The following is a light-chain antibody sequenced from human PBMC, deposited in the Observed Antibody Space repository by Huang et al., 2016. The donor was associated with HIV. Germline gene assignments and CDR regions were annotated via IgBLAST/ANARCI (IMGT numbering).Light chain of an antibody. Sequence: AIRMTQSPSSLSASTGDRVTITCRASQGVNSYLAWYQQKPGKAPKLLIYAASTMQSGVPSRCSGSGSGTDFTLTISCLQSEDFATYYCQQYYSYPWTFGQGTKVEIK. V-gene: IGKV1-8*01. CDR2: AAS. J-gene: IGKJ1*01. CDR1: QGVNSY. CDR3: QQYYSYPWT.